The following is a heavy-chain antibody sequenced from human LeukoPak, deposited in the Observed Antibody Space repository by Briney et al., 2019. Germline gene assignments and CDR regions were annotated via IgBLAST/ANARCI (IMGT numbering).Heavy chain of an antibody. J-gene: IGHJ6*02. CDR1: SFTFSGYA. CDR2: ISGSGAYI. CDR3: ARTSVGGGAMDV. D-gene: IGHD3-10*01. Sequence: RGSLRLSCAASSFTFSGYAINWVRQAPGKGLDWVSAISGSGAYIYYADSVKGRFTISRDNSKNSLNLQMNSLRAEDTAVYYCARTSVGGGAMDVWGQGTTVTVS. V-gene: IGHV3-21*01.